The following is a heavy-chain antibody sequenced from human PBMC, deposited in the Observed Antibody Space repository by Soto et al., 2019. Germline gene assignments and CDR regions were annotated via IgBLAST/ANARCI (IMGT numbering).Heavy chain of an antibody. CDR1: GFTFSNFG. CDR3: VKGSDVPRQEIDY. Sequence: QVQLVESEGGVVQPGRSLRLSCAASGFTFSNFGMHWVRQAPGKGLEWVAAISADGSDKYFSGSVKGRFTISRDNSKNTLFLQMNSLRVEGTAVYYCVKGSDVPRQEIDYWGQGTLVTVSS. V-gene: IGHV3-30*18. D-gene: IGHD3-3*01. J-gene: IGHJ4*02. CDR2: ISADGSDK.